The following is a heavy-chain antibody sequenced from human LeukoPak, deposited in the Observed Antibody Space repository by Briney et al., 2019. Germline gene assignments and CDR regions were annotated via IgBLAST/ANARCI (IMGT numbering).Heavy chain of an antibody. Sequence: GSLGLFCGAYGFTFSDYAMSWVRQAPGKGLGGGSSMSGSGARRHYADSVKGRFTISRDNSKNTLYLQMNSLRAEDTAVYYCARGYYAGRGHHFEYWGQGTLVTVSS. CDR2: MSGSGARR. D-gene: IGHD3-22*01. CDR3: ARGYYAGRGHHFEY. CDR1: GFTFSDYA. V-gene: IGHV3-23*01. J-gene: IGHJ4*02.